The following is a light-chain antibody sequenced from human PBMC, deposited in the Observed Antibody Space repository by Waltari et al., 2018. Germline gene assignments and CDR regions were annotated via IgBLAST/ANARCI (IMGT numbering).Light chain of an antibody. CDR1: DSDVGGYNY. Sequence: QSGLTQPASVSGSPGQSITISCTGTDSDVGGYNYVSWYQQHPGKAPKLMIYDVTNRPSGVSNRFSGSKSGNTASLTISGLQAEDEAHYYCNSYARSGIYVFGTGTKVTVL. J-gene: IGLJ1*01. V-gene: IGLV2-14*03. CDR2: DVT. CDR3: NSYARSGIYV.